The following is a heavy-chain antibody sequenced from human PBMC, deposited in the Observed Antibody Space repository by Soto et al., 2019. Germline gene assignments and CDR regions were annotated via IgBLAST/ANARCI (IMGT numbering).Heavy chain of an antibody. CDR2: INHSGST. V-gene: IGHV4-34*01. D-gene: IGHD4-17*01. CDR1: GGSFSGYY. CDR3: AGSGYWLIVTTVPYYFDY. J-gene: IGHJ4*02. Sequence: PSETLSLTCAVYGGSFSGYYWSWIRQPPGKGLEWIGEINHSGSTNYNPSLKSRVTISADKSKNQFTLKLSSVTAADTAVYYCAGSGYWLIVTTVPYYFDYWGQGTLVTVSS.